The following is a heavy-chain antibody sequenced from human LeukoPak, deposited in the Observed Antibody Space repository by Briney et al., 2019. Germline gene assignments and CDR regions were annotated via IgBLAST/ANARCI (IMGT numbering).Heavy chain of an antibody. Sequence: GASVKVSCKASGYTFTGYYMHWVRQAPGQGLEWMGGIIPIFGTANYAQKFQGRVTITADESTSTAYMELSSLRSEDTAVYYCARARRGDGGNARLDYWGQGTLVTVSS. CDR1: GYTFTGYY. D-gene: IGHD4-23*01. V-gene: IGHV1-69*13. CDR3: ARARRGDGGNARLDY. CDR2: IIPIFGTA. J-gene: IGHJ4*02.